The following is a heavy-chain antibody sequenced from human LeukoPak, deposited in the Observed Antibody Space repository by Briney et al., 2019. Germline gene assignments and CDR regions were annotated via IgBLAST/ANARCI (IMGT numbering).Heavy chain of an antibody. J-gene: IGHJ4*02. CDR2: ISSSASTI. CDR1: GFTFSDYY. Sequence: PGGSLRLSCVASGFTFSDYYMSWIRQAPGKGLEWISYISSSASTIYYTDSVKGRFTISRDNAKNSLYLQMNSLRDDDTAVYYCARGKWQTVPFDYWGQGTLVTVSS. V-gene: IGHV3-11*01. D-gene: IGHD5-12*01. CDR3: ARGKWQTVPFDY.